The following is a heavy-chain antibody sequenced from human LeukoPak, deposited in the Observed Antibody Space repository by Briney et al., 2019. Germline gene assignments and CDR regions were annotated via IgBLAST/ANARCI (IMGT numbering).Heavy chain of an antibody. D-gene: IGHD4-17*01. CDR1: GGSISGSY. CDR3: ARGIESYGDYGY. CDR2: MYNSGST. V-gene: IGHV4-59*01. J-gene: IGHJ4*02. Sequence: SETLSLICTVSGGSISGSYWSWIRQPPGKGLEWVAYMYNSGSTNYNPSLKSRVTISIDTSKNQFSLKLSSLTAADTAIYYCARGIESYGDYGYWGQGILVTVSS.